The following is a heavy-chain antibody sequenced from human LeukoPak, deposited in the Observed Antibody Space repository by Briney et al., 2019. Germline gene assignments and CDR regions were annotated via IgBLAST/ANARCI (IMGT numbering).Heavy chain of an antibody. D-gene: IGHD6-19*01. CDR1: GFTFSSYG. Sequence: PGRSLRLSCAASGFTFSSYGMHWVRQAPGKGLGWVSSISSSSSYIYYADSVKGRFTISRDNAKNSLYLQMNSLTVEDTAVYYCAREYGSGWYDYWGQGTLVTVSS. CDR2: ISSSSSYI. V-gene: IGHV3-21*01. CDR3: AREYGSGWYDY. J-gene: IGHJ4*02.